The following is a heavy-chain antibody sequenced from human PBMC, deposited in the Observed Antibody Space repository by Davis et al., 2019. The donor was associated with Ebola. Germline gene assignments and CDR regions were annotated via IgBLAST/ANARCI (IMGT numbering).Heavy chain of an antibody. CDR3: ARRRDYDAFDI. V-gene: IGHV1-18*01. J-gene: IGHJ3*02. CDR1: GYSFTDDG. CDR2: ISAYNGNT. D-gene: IGHD2-21*01. Sequence: AASVKVSCKASGYSFTDDGISWVRQAPGQGLEWMGWISAYNGNTNYAQKLQGRVTMTTDTSTSTAYMELRSLRSDDTAVYYCARRRDYDAFDIWGQGTMVTVSS.